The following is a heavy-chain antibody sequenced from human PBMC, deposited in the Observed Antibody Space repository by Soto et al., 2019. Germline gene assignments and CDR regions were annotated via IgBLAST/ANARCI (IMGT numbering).Heavy chain of an antibody. CDR1: GFTFSSYA. CDR2: ISGSGGST. D-gene: IGHD6-19*01. CDR3: AKDHARSGWSDAFDI. V-gene: IGHV3-23*01. J-gene: IGHJ3*02. Sequence: GESLKISCAASGFTFSSYAMSWVRQAPGKGLEWVSAISGSGGSTYYADSVKGRFTISRDNSKNTLYLQMNSLRAEDTAVYYCAKDHARSGWSDAFDIWGQGTMVTVSS.